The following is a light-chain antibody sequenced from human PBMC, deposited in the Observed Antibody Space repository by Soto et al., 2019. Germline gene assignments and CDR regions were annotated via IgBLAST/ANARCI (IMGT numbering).Light chain of an antibody. CDR1: QSVSSTY. J-gene: IGKJ4*01. V-gene: IGKV3-20*01. CDR3: KQYGSSPPALT. Sequence: EIVLTQSPGTLSLSPGERATLSCRASQSVSSTYLAWYQQKPGQAPRLLIYGASSRATGIPDRFSGSGSGTDFTLTISRLEPEDLAVYWCKQYGSSPPALTFGGGTRVEIK. CDR2: GAS.